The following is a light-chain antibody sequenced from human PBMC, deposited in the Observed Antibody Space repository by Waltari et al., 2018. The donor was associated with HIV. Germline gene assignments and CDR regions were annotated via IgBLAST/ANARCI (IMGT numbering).Light chain of an antibody. CDR3: QQYGSSVFT. CDR1: QSVSSSY. V-gene: IGKV3-20*01. J-gene: IGKJ3*01. CDR2: GAS. Sequence: EIVLTQSPVTLSLSPGERATLSCRASQSVSSSYLAWYQQKPGQPPRLLIYGASSRATGIPDRFSGSGSGTDFTLTISGLEPEDFAVYYCQQYGSSVFTFGPGTKVDIK.